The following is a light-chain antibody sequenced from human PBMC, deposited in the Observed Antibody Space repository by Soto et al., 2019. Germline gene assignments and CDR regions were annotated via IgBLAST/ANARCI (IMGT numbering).Light chain of an antibody. J-gene: IGKJ5*01. V-gene: IGKV3-11*01. Sequence: EIVLTQSPATLSLSPGERATLSCRASQSVVTYLAWDQQKPGQPPRLLIYDASNRATGIPARFSGSGSGTDFTLTISSLAPEDSAVYYCQHRSDWPSITFGQGTRLEIK. CDR1: QSVVTY. CDR3: QHRSDWPSIT. CDR2: DAS.